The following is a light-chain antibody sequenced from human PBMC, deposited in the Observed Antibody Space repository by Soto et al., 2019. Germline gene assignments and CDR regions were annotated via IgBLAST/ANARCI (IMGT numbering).Light chain of an antibody. CDR3: QQSYSTPYT. Sequence: DIPMTQSPSSLSASVGDRVTITCRASQTFGNYLNWYQQKPGKAPKVLIYAAPSLQSGVPSRFSGSGSGTDFTLTISSLQPEDFATYYCQQSYSTPYTFGQGTKLEIK. J-gene: IGKJ2*01. V-gene: IGKV1-39*01. CDR2: AAP. CDR1: QTFGNY.